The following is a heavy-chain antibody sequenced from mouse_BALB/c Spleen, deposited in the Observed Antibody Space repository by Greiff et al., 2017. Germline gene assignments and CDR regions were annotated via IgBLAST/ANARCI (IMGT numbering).Heavy chain of an antibody. V-gene: IGHV5-6-2*01. Sequence: EVMLVESGGGLVKLGGSLKLSCAASGFTFSSYYMSWVRQTPEKRLELVAAINSNGGSTYYPDTVKGRFTISRDNAKNTLYLQMSSLKSEDTALYYCARHEDYYAMDYWGQGTSVTVSS. J-gene: IGHJ4*01. CDR1: GFTFSSYY. CDR3: ARHEDYYAMDY. CDR2: INSNGGST.